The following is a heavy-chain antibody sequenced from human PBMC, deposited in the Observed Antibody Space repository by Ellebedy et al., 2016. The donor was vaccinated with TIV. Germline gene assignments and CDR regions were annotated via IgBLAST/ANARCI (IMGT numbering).Heavy chain of an antibody. Sequence: SETLSLXXAVYAASFRGYQWSWIRQAPGKGLEWIGEINDIGDADYNPSLKSRVTISVDTSKNQFSLNLRSVTAADTAVYYCARTTAFDVWGQGTMVTVSS. D-gene: IGHD1-14*01. CDR1: AASFRGYQ. CDR2: INDIGDA. J-gene: IGHJ3*01. V-gene: IGHV4-34*01. CDR3: ARTTAFDV.